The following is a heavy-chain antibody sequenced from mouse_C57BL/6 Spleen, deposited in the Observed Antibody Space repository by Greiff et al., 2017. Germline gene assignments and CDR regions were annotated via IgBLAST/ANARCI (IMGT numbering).Heavy chain of an antibody. Sequence: VKLQQSGPELVKPGASVKISCKASGYAFSSSWMNWVKQRPGQGLEWIGRIYPGDGDTNYYGKFKGNATLTAAKFASTAYMQLSSLTSEDSAVYFCARERNGAFAYWGQGTLVTVSA. D-gene: IGHD1-1*01. CDR1: GYAFSSSW. J-gene: IGHJ3*01. CDR2: IYPGDGDT. CDR3: ARERNGAFAY. V-gene: IGHV1-82*01.